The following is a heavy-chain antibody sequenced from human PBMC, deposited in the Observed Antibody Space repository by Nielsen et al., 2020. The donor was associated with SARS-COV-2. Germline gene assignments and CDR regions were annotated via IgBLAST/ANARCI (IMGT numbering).Heavy chain of an antibody. CDR2: VYHSGSV. J-gene: IGHJ4*02. V-gene: IGHV4-59*12. CDR1: GGSITNYY. Sequence: SETLSLTCSVSGGSITNYYWSWIRQPPGKGLEWIGYVYHSGSVTYNPSLKSRVTMSVDTSKNQFSLKLSSVTAADTAVYYCAGSSGWSNWGQGTLVTVSS. CDR3: AGSSGWSN. D-gene: IGHD6-19*01.